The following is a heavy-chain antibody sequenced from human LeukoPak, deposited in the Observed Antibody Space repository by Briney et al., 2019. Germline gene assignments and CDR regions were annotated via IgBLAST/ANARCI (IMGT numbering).Heavy chain of an antibody. CDR2: IYHSGTT. CDR3: ARAVLDNENYYAWFDP. V-gene: IGHV4-30-2*06. CDR1: GDSISSGGYC. D-gene: IGHD3-10*01. Sequence: SQTLSLTCDVSGDSISSGGYCWTWIGQLPGKGLDWIGYIYHSGTTYYNPSLKSRVTMSVDTSKNQFFLKVNSVTAADTAVYYCARAVLDNENYYAWFDPWGQGTLVTVSS. J-gene: IGHJ5*02.